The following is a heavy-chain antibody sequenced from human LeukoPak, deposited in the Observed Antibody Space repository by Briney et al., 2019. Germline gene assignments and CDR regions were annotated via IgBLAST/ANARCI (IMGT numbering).Heavy chain of an antibody. V-gene: IGHV4-59*08. Sequence: SETLSLTCTVYSGSITNYYWSWIRQPPGEGLEWVGYIYYSGSTDYNPSLKSRVPIPVKRSKNQFSLKLTAVTAPDTAVYYCAGLLPRSTAGTTYMDVWGKGTTVTVSS. J-gene: IGHJ6*03. CDR1: SGSITNYY. CDR2: IYYSGST. D-gene: IGHD6-13*01. CDR3: AGLLPRSTAGTTYMDV.